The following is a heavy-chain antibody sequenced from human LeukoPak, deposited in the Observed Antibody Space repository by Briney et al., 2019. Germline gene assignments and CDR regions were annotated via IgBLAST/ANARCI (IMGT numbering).Heavy chain of an antibody. CDR1: GYSFPTYW. V-gene: IGHV5-51*01. CDR2: IYPGYYHT. CDR3: ARRGRSSNYFDY. J-gene: IGHJ4*02. D-gene: IGHD3-16*01. Sequence: GESLKISCKGSGYSFPTYWIGRVRQTPGKGLEWMGIIYPGYYHTRYTPPFQGQVTMSADKSISTAYLQWSSLKASDTAIYYCARRGRSSNYFDYWGQGTLVTVSS.